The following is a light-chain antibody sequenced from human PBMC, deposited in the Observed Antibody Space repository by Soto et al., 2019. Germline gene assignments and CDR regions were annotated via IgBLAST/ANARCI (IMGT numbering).Light chain of an antibody. V-gene: IGLV2-14*03. J-gene: IGLJ1*01. CDR3: SSYTSSGSYV. CDR1: SSDVGGYNY. Sequence: QSALTQPPSVSGSPGQSIAISSTGTSSDVGGYNYVSWYQQHPGKAPELLIYDVSNRPSGVSNRFSGSKSGNTASLTISGLQAEDEADFYCSSYTSSGSYVFGTGTKVTVL. CDR2: DVS.